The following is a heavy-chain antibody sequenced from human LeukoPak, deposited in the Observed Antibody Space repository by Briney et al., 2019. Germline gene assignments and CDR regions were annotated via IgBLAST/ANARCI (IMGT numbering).Heavy chain of an antibody. V-gene: IGHV3-48*03. CDR3: ARGKVFWSGYGYCFDY. J-gene: IGHJ4*02. CDR2: ISSSGSTI. Sequence: GSLRLSCAASGFTFSSYEMNWARQAPGKGLEWVSYISSSGSTIYYADSVKGRFTISRDNAKNSLYLQMNSLRAEDTAVYYCARGKVFWSGYGYCFDYWGQGTLVTVSS. D-gene: IGHD3-3*01. CDR1: GFTFSSYE.